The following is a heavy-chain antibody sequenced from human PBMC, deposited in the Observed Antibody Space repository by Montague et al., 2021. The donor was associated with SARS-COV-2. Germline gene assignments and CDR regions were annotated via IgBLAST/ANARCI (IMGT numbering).Heavy chain of an antibody. CDR3: VRDTGSAQAGFDA. V-gene: IGHV6-1*01. Sequence: CAISGDNVWSNTAAWNWNRQSPSGGLEWQGRTHYRSKWTSDYATSVEGRISIDPDTSKNQFFLHLRSVTPEDNGVYYCVRDTGSAQAGFDAWGQGTLVTVSS. J-gene: IGHJ4*02. CDR1: GDNVWSNTAA. CDR2: THYRSKWTS. D-gene: IGHD4-17*01.